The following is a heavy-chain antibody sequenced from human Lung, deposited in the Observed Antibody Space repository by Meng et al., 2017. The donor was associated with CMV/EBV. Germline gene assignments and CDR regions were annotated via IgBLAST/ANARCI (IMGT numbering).Heavy chain of an antibody. V-gene: IGHV1-69*05. D-gene: IGHD6-6*01. Sequence: SVXVSXXASGGTFSSYSISWVRQDPGQGLEWMGGIIPIFGTANYAQKFQGRVTITTDESTSTSYMELSSLRSEDTAVYYCARAEGSSSAPGRNWFDPWGQGXLVTVSS. CDR3: ARAEGSSSAPGRNWFDP. CDR1: GGTFSSYS. CDR2: IIPIFGTA. J-gene: IGHJ5*02.